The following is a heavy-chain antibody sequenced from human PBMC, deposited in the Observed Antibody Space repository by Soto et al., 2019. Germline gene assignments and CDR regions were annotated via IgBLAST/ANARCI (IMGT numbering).Heavy chain of an antibody. J-gene: IGHJ6*02. V-gene: IGHV3-33*01. CDR1: GFTLNTYG. CDR3: ARGCPLWSPYFYFYVDV. Sequence: QVELVESGGGVVQPGMSLGLSCAASGFTLNTYGMYWVRQAPGKGLERVAVSWYDGTNKYYADSVKGRFNISRENSRNTLYLPMTRLRAEHTAVYYCARGCPLWSPYFYFYVDVWGQGTTDTVSS. D-gene: IGHD5-18*01. CDR2: SWYDGTNK.